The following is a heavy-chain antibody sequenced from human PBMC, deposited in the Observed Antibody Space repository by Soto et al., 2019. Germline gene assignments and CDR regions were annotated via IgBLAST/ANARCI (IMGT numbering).Heavy chain of an antibody. CDR1: GGSISSYY. J-gene: IGHJ4*02. CDR3: ARGSIGHSSGWRRIDY. V-gene: IGHV4-59*01. D-gene: IGHD6-25*01. Sequence: SETLSLTCTVSGGSISSYYWSWIRQPPGKGLEWIGYIYYSGSTNYNPSLKSRVTISVDTSKNQFSLKLSSVTAADTAVYYCARGSIGHSSGWRRIDYWGQGTLVTVSS. CDR2: IYYSGST.